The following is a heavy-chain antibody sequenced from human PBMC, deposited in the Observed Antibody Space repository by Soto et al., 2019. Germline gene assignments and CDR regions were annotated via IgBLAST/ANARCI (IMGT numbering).Heavy chain of an antibody. D-gene: IGHD6-19*01. CDR3: ARVGYSSGWYDY. CDR2: INPSGGST. CDR1: GYTFISYY. Sequence: GASVKVSCKASGYTFISYYMHWVRQAPGQGLEWMGIINPSGGSTNYAQKFQGRVTITRDTSASTAYMELSSLRSEDTAVYYCARVGYSSGWYDYWGQGTLVTVSS. J-gene: IGHJ4*02. V-gene: IGHV1-46*01.